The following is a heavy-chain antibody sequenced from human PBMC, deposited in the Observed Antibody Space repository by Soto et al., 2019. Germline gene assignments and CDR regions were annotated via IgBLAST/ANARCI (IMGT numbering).Heavy chain of an antibody. Sequence: QVQLVESGGGVVQPGRSLRLSCAASGFTFSSYAMHWVRQAPGQGLEWVALISYDGSNKYYADSVKGRFTIPRDNSKNTLYLQMNSLSPEDTAVYHCARDQGGTTLYYHGMDVWGQGTTVTVSS. J-gene: IGHJ6*02. CDR3: ARDQGGTTLYYHGMDV. V-gene: IGHV3-30-3*01. CDR1: GFTFSSYA. D-gene: IGHD1-7*01. CDR2: ISYDGSNK.